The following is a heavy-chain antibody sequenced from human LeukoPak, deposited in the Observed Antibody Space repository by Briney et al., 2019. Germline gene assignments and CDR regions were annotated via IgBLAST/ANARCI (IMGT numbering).Heavy chain of an antibody. CDR2: IWYDGSNK. J-gene: IGHJ4*02. D-gene: IGHD3-22*01. CDR1: GFTFSSYG. Sequence: GGSLRLSCAASGFTFSSYGMHWVRQAPGKGLEWVAVIWYDGSNKYYADSVRGRFTISRDNSKNTLYLQMNSLRAEDTAVYYCAKGARYYDSSGYEYYFDYWGQGTLVTVSS. V-gene: IGHV3-33*06. CDR3: AKGARYYDSSGYEYYFDY.